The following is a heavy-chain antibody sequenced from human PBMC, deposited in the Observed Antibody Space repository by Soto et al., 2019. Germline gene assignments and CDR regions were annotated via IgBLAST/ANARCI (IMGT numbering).Heavy chain of an antibody. CDR1: GYTFTSYA. D-gene: IGHD3-22*01. J-gene: IGHJ3*02. CDR3: ASENYYDSSGYWVDAFDI. CDR2: INAGNGNT. V-gene: IGHV1-3*01. Sequence: ASVKVSCKASGYTFTSYAMHWVRQAPGQRLEWMGWINAGNGNTKYSQKFQGRVTITRDTSASTTYMELSSLRSEDTAVYYCASENYYDSSGYWVDAFDIWGQGTMVTVSS.